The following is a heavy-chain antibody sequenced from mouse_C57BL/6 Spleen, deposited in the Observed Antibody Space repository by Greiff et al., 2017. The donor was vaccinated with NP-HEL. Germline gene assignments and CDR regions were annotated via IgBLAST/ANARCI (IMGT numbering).Heavy chain of an antibody. J-gene: IGHJ2*01. CDR1: GFTFSSYA. D-gene: IGHD4-1*01. V-gene: IGHV5-9-1*02. CDR3: TRERPNWDVAFDY. CDR2: ISSGGDYI. Sequence: EVMLVESGEGLVKPGGSLKLSCAASGFTFSSYAMSWVRQTPEKRLEWVAYISSGGDYIYYADTVKGRFTISRDNARNTLYLQMSSLKSEDTAIYDCTRERPNWDVAFDYWGQGTTLTVSS.